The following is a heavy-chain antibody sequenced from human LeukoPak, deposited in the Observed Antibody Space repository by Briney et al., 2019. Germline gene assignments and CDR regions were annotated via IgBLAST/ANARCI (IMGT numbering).Heavy chain of an antibody. CDR2: IIPIFGTA. V-gene: IGHV1-69*06. D-gene: IGHD5-24*01. Sequence: GASVKVSCKASGYTFTGYYMHWVRQAPGQGLEWMGWIIPIFGTANYAQKFQGRVTITADKSTSTAYMELSSLRSEDTAVYYCARGRDGYNFWEGSFDYWGQGTLVTVSS. CDR3: ARGRDGYNFWEGSFDY. J-gene: IGHJ4*02. CDR1: GYTFTGYY.